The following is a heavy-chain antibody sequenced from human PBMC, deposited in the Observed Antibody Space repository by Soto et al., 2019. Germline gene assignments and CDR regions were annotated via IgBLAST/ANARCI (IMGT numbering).Heavy chain of an antibody. Sequence: QVQLVQSGAEVKKPGASVKVSCKASGYTFTSYGISWVRQAPGQGLEWMGWISAYNGNTNYAQKLQGRVTMTTDTSTSTAYKELRSLRSDDTAVYYCAGDVERCGRESGEPVFDYWGQGTLVTVSS. J-gene: IGHJ4*02. D-gene: IGHD2-15*01. CDR3: AGDVERCGRESGEPVFDY. CDR2: ISAYNGNT. V-gene: IGHV1-18*01. CDR1: GYTFTSYG.